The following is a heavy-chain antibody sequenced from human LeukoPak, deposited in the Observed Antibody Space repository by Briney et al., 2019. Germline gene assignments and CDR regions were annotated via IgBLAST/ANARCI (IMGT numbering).Heavy chain of an antibody. CDR2: MSGSGGST. D-gene: IGHD2-15*01. CDR3: AKDLGWPQRAFDY. Sequence: PGGSLRLSCAASGFTFSDYAMSWVRPAPGKGLEWVSFMSGSGGSTYYADSVKGRFTISRDNSKNTLYLQMNSLRAEDTALYYCAKDLGWPQRAFDYWGRGTLVTVSS. V-gene: IGHV3-23*01. J-gene: IGHJ4*01. CDR1: GFTFSDYA.